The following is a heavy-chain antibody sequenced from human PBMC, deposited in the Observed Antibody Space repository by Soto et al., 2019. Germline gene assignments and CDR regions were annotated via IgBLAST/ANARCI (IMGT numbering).Heavy chain of an antibody. J-gene: IGHJ4*02. CDR2: IRSKANNYAT. CDR1: GFTFSGSA. Sequence: EVQLVESGGGLVQPGGSLKLSCAASGFTFSGSAMHWVRQASGKGLEWVGRIRSKANNYATQYVASVKGRFTISRDDSKNAAYLQMYSLKTEDTAVYYCTTNSSGSSVGFDYWGQRTLVTVS. V-gene: IGHV3-73*02. CDR3: TTNSSGSSVGFDY. D-gene: IGHD3-22*01.